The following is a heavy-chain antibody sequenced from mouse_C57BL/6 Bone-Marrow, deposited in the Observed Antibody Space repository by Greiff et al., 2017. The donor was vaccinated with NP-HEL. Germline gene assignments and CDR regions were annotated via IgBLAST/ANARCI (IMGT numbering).Heavy chain of an antibody. V-gene: IGHV1-64*01. CDR3: AWGNSAWVAY. D-gene: IGHD2-1*01. CDR1: GYTFTSYW. CDR2: IHPNSGST. J-gene: IGHJ3*01. Sequence: QVQLKQPGAELVKPGASVKLSCKASGYTFTSYWMHWVKQRPGQGLEWIGMIHPNSGSTNYNEKFKSKATLTVDKSSSTAYMQLSSLTSEDSAVYYCAWGNSAWVAYWGQGTLVTVSA.